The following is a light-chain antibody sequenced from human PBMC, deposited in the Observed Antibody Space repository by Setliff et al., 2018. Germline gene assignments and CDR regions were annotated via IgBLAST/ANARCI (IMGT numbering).Light chain of an antibody. CDR1: SNDVSGYNY. J-gene: IGLJ1*01. CDR3: SSYAGSNHFV. CDR2: DAS. V-gene: IGLV2-8*01. Sequence: QSVLTQPPSASGSPGQSVTISCTGTSNDVSGYNYVSWYQQHPGKAPQLMIYDASKRPSGVPDRFSGSKSGNTASLTVSGLQAEDEADYYCSSYAGSNHFVFGTGTKVTVL.